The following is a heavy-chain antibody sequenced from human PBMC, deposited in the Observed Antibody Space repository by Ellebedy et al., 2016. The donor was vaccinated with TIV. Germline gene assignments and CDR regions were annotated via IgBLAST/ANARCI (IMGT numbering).Heavy chain of an antibody. Sequence: GESLKISXAASGFPFSDHAMHWVRQAPGKGLEWVAVISFDSRHKNYADSVRGRFTISRDSSTNTLYLQMNSLRTEDTAVYYCARDFPHCSTASCHSDYWGQGTLVTVSS. CDR2: ISFDSRHK. CDR3: ARDFPHCSTASCHSDY. J-gene: IGHJ4*02. V-gene: IGHV3-30*03. CDR1: GFPFSDHA. D-gene: IGHD2-2*01.